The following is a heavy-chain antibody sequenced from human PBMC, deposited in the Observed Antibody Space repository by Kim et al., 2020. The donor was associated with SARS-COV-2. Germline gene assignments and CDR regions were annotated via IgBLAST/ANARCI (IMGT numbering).Heavy chain of an antibody. CDR1: GGTFSSYA. CDR2: IIPIFGTA. D-gene: IGHD3-22*01. CDR3: ASCGYYDSSGRWMENYYYGMDV. Sequence: SVKVSCKASGGTFSSYAISWVRQAPGQGLEWMGGIIPIFGTANYAQKFQGRVTITADESTSTAYMELSSLRSEDTAVYYCASCGYYDSSGRWMENYYYGMDVWGPGPTVTVSS. J-gene: IGHJ6*02. V-gene: IGHV1-69*13.